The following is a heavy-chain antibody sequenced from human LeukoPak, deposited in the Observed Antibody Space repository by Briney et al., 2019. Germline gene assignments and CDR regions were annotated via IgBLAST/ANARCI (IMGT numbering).Heavy chain of an antibody. Sequence: GGSLRLSCAASGFTFSSYSMNWVRQAPGKRLEWVSSISSGSNYIYYADSVKGRFTISRDNAKNSLYLQLNSLRAEDTAVYYCARLRGYCSSSSCYGAEDYWGQGTLVTVSS. CDR2: ISSGSNYI. CDR1: GFTFSSYS. D-gene: IGHD2-2*01. CDR3: ARLRGYCSSSSCYGAEDY. J-gene: IGHJ4*02. V-gene: IGHV3-21*01.